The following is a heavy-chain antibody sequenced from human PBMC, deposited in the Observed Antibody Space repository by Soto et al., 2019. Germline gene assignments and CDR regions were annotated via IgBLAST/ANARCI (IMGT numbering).Heavy chain of an antibody. CDR1: GGSISSGGYY. J-gene: IGHJ4*02. CDR3: AKFVDTGYYFDY. CDR2: IYYSGST. Sequence: SETLSLTCTVSGGSISSGGYYWSWIRQHPGKGLEWIGYIYYSGSTYYNPSLKSRVTISVDTSKNQFSLKLSSVTAADTAVYYCAKFVDTGYYFDYWGQGTLVTVSS. V-gene: IGHV4-31*03. D-gene: IGHD5-18*01.